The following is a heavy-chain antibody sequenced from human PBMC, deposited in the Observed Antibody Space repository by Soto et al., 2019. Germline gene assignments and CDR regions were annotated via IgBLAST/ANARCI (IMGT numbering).Heavy chain of an antibody. D-gene: IGHD3-22*01. Sequence: GGSLRLSCAASRFSFDEYALHWVRQAPGKGLEWVSGISWNSAIISYVDSVKGRFSISRDNAKKYVYLQMDSLRPEDTALYYCVKDFDYYYDYAFDVWGQGTMVTVSS. CDR3: VKDFDYYYDYAFDV. CDR2: ISWNSAII. V-gene: IGHV3-9*01. J-gene: IGHJ3*01. CDR1: RFSFDEYA.